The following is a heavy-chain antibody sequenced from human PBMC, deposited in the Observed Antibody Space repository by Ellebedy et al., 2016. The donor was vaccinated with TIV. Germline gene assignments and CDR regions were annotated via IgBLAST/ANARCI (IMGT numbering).Heavy chain of an antibody. Sequence: ASVKVSCKASGYTFTGYYMHWVRQAPGQGLEWMGWISAYNGNTNYAQKLQGRVTMTTDTSTSTAYMELRSLRSDDTAVYYCARDQTAPGFFDIWGQGTVVTVSS. V-gene: IGHV1-18*04. CDR1: GYTFTGYY. CDR2: ISAYNGNT. J-gene: IGHJ3*02. D-gene: IGHD5-18*01. CDR3: ARDQTAPGFFDI.